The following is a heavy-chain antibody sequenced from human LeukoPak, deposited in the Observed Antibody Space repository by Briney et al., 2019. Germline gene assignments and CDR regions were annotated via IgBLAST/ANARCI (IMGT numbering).Heavy chain of an antibody. CDR3: AKKGPWLVQDY. D-gene: IGHD6-19*01. V-gene: IGHV3-23*01. Sequence: GGSLRLSCAASGFTFRNYLMNWVRQAPGKGLEWVSFISSTGGTIYYADSVKGRFTISRDNSKNTLYLQMNSLRAEDTAVCYCAKKGPWLVQDYWGQGTLVTVSS. CDR2: ISSTGGTI. J-gene: IGHJ4*02. CDR1: GFTFRNYL.